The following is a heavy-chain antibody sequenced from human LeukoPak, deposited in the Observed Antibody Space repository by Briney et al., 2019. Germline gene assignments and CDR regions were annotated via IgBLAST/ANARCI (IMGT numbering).Heavy chain of an antibody. J-gene: IGHJ4*02. Sequence: PGGSLRLSCAASGFTFSSYGMHWVRQAPGKGLEWVSLIYGGGSTYYADSVKGRFTISRDNSKNTLYLQMNSLRAEDTAVYYCATRANSDGYNLGYWGQGTLVTVSS. CDR3: ATRANSDGYNLGY. D-gene: IGHD5-24*01. CDR2: IYGGGST. CDR1: GFTFSSYG. V-gene: IGHV3-NL1*01.